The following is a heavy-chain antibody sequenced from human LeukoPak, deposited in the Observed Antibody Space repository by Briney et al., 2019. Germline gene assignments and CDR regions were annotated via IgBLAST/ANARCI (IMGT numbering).Heavy chain of an antibody. Sequence: GGSLRLSCAASGFTFSSYWMHWVRQAPGKGLVWVSRINSDGSSTSYADSVKGRFTISRDNSKNTLYLQMNSLRAEDTAVYYCAKDLEGLAYCGGDCYSAFDYWGQGTLVTVSS. D-gene: IGHD2-21*02. J-gene: IGHJ4*02. CDR1: GFTFSSYW. CDR3: AKDLEGLAYCGGDCYSAFDY. V-gene: IGHV3-74*01. CDR2: INSDGSST.